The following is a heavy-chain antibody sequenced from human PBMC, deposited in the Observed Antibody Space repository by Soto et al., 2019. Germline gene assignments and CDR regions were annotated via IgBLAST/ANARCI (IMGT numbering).Heavy chain of an antibody. J-gene: IGHJ6*02. Sequence: PSETLSLTCAVSGGSISSSNWWSWVRQPPGKGLECIGEIYHSGSTNYNPSLKSRVTISVDTSKNQFSLKLSSVTAADTAVYYCASLDYGGPTGGAYYYYYGMDVWGQGTTVTVSS. CDR1: GGSISSSNW. CDR3: ASLDYGGPTGGAYYYYYGMDV. CDR2: IYHSGST. D-gene: IGHD4-17*01. V-gene: IGHV4-4*02.